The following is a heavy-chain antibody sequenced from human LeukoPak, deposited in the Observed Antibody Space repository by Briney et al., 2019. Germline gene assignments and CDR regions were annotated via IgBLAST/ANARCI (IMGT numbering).Heavy chain of an antibody. D-gene: IGHD3-22*01. J-gene: IGHJ4*02. CDR1: GCTFTSYY. V-gene: IGHV1-46*01. CDR3: ARAGDYYDSSGYYLDY. Sequence: GASVKVSCKASGCTFTSYYMHWVRQAPGQGLEWMGIINPSGGSTSYAQKFQGRVTMTRDTSTSTVYMELSSLRSEDTAVYYCARAGDYYDSSGYYLDYWGQGTLVTVSS. CDR2: INPSGGST.